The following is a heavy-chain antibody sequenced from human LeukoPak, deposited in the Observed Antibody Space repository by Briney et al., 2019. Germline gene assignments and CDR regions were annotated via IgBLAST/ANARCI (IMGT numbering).Heavy chain of an antibody. CDR1: GDTVSSNRAA. V-gene: IGHV6-1*01. D-gene: IGHD2-2*01. CDR3: ARLVGDQVVY. Sequence: SQTLSLTCTISGDTVSSNRAAWNWIRQSPSRGLEWLGRTYYRSKWSNDYALSVKSRITINPDTSKNQFSLQLKFVTPEDTAVYYCARLVGDQVVYWGQGTPVTVSS. CDR2: TYYRSKWSN. J-gene: IGHJ4*02.